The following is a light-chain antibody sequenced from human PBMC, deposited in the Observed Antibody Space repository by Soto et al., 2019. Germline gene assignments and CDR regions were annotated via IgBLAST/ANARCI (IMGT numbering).Light chain of an antibody. CDR3: QHYNEWPLT. V-gene: IGKV3-15*01. Sequence: EIVMTQSPATLSVSPGERATLSCRASQSVSNNLAWYQQKPGQAPRLLIYFASTRATGIPARFSGSGSGIEFTLTIGSLQSEDFAVYYCQHYNEWPLTFGGGTKVETK. CDR2: FAS. J-gene: IGKJ4*01. CDR1: QSVSNN.